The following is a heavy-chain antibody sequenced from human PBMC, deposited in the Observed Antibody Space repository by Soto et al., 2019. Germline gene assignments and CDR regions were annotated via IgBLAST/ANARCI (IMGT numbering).Heavy chain of an antibody. V-gene: IGHV3-74*01. CDR1: GFTFSGYW. CDR2: INPDGSIA. Sequence: EVQLVESGGGLVLPGGSLRLSCAASGFTFSGYWMHWVRQAPGEGLVWVSRINPDGSIANYADSVKGRFTISRDNAKNTLFLLMNGLRAEDTAVYYCAKETASFNDHWGQGTLVTVSP. J-gene: IGHJ4*02. D-gene: IGHD1-1*01. CDR3: AKETASFNDH.